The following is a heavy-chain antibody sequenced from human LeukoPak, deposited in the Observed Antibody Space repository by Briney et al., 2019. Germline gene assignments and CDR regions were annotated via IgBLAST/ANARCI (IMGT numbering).Heavy chain of an antibody. Sequence: PSETLSLTCTVSGGSVSSSLNYWVWIRQPPGKGLEWIGNTYYTGSTYSNPTLKSRVTMSVDTSKNQFSLKLNSVTAADTAVYYCARLSKGRYFDYIFDYWGQGALLTVSS. D-gene: IGHD3-9*01. V-gene: IGHV4-39*01. CDR1: GGSVSSSLNY. J-gene: IGHJ4*02. CDR3: ARLSKGRYFDYIFDY. CDR2: TYYTGST.